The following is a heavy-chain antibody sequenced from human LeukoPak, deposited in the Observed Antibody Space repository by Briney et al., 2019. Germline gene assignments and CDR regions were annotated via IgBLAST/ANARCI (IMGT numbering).Heavy chain of an antibody. J-gene: IGHJ4*02. CDR2: INTSGGST. D-gene: IGHD2-15*01. CDR3: ASQLGYCSGGSCYSFDY. V-gene: IGHV1-46*01. Sequence: GASVKVSCKVSGYTFTIYYMHWVRQAPGQGLEWMGLINTSGGSTSYAQKFQGRVTMTRDTSTSTVYMDLSSLRSEDTAVFYCASQLGYCSGGSCYSFDYWGQGTLVTVSS. CDR1: GYTFTIYY.